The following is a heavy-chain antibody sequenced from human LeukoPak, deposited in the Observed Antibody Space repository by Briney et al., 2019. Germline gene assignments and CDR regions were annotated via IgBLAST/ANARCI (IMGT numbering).Heavy chain of an antibody. J-gene: IGHJ4*02. D-gene: IGHD3-16*01. CDR3: ARDTGGVTDFDY. V-gene: IGHV1-18*01. Sequence: ASVKVSCKASGYTFTNYGISWVRQAPGQGLEWMGWISVYNGNTNYAQKLQGRVTMTTDTFTSTAYMELRSLRSDDTALYYCARDTGGVTDFDYWGQGTLVTVSS. CDR2: ISVYNGNT. CDR1: GYTFTNYG.